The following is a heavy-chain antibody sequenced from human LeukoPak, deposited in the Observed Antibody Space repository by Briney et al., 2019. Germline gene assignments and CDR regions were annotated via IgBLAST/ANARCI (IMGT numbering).Heavy chain of an antibody. CDR3: ARDWDDYGDY. Sequence: PGGSLRLSCAASGFTFSSYSMNWVRQAPGKGLEWVSSISSSSSYIYCADSVEGRFTISRDNAKNSLYLQMNSLRAEDTAVYYCARDWDDYGDYWGQGTLVTVSS. CDR2: ISSSSSYI. V-gene: IGHV3-21*01. D-gene: IGHD1-26*01. J-gene: IGHJ4*02. CDR1: GFTFSSYS.